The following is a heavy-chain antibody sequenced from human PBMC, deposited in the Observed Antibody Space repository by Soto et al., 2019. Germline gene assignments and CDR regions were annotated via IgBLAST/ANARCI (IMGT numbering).Heavy chain of an antibody. V-gene: IGHV3-23*01. D-gene: IGHD1-26*01. CDR1: GSTFSSYA. J-gene: IGHJ6*02. CDR2: ISVSGAGT. CDR3: ATLVGATYYYYGMDV. Sequence: PGGSLRLSCAASGSTFSSYAMSWVRQAPGKGLEWVSGISVSGAGTYYADAVKGRFTISRDNSKNTLYLEMNSLRDEDTAVYYCATLVGATYYYYGMDVWGQGTTVTVPS.